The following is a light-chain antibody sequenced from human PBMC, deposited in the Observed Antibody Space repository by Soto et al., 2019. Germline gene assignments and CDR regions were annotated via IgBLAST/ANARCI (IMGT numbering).Light chain of an antibody. J-gene: IGKJ3*01. CDR3: QQRSNWPRIT. Sequence: DIQMTQSPSSLSASVGDRVTITCQASQDISNYLNWYQQKPGKAPKLLIYAASSLQSGVPSRFSGSGSGTDFTLTISSLQPEDFAVYYCQQRSNWPRITFGPGTKVDIK. V-gene: IGKV1-39*01. CDR2: AAS. CDR1: QDISNY.